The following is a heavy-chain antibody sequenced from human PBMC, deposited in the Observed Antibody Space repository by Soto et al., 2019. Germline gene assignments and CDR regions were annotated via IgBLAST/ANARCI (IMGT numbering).Heavy chain of an antibody. Sequence: PGGSLRLSCAASGFTVSSKYMSWVRQAPGKGLEGVSLIQSGGPTYYADSVKGRFTISRDTSENTVHLQMDSLRAEDTAVYYCARDDVLCDGGRCYGVPLDGWGKGTTVTVSS. CDR2: IQSGGPT. D-gene: IGHD2-15*01. V-gene: IGHV3-66*01. CDR3: ARDDVLCDGGRCYGVPLDG. J-gene: IGHJ6*04. CDR1: GFTVSSKY.